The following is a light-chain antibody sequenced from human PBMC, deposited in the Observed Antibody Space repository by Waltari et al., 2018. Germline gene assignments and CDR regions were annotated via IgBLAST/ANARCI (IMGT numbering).Light chain of an antibody. CDR1: QSVSSW. CDR2: KTS. J-gene: IGKJ1*01. V-gene: IGKV1-5*03. CDR3: QHYSTYSWT. Sequence: TGRASQSVSSWLAWYQQKPGKAPKLLIYKTSTLESGVPSRFSGSGSGTEFSLTISSLQPDDFATYYCQHYSTYSWTFGQGTKLEIK.